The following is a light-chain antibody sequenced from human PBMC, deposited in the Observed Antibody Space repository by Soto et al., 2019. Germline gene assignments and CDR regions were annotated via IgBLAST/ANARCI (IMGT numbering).Light chain of an antibody. Sequence: DIQMTQSPSTLSASVGDRVTITCRASLSVSTWLAWYQQKPGKAPKLLIYKASSLETGVPSRFSGSGSGTEFTLTISSLQPDDFETYYCQQYNAYTTFGQGTKV. CDR3: QQYNAYTT. CDR2: KAS. CDR1: LSVSTW. V-gene: IGKV1-5*03. J-gene: IGKJ1*01.